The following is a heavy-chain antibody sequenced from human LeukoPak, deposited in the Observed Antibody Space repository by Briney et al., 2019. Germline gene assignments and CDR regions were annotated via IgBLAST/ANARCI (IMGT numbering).Heavy chain of an antibody. V-gene: IGHV1-46*01. J-gene: IGHJ4*02. CDR1: GYTFTSYY. CDR3: ARDSEDTTMGPGY. D-gene: IGHD5-18*01. Sequence: ASVKVSCKTSGYTFTSYYMHWVRQAPGQGLEWMGIINPSGGSTSYAQKFQGRVTMTRDMSTSTVYMELSSLRSEDTAVYYCARDSEDTTMGPGYWGQGTLVTVSS. CDR2: INPSGGST.